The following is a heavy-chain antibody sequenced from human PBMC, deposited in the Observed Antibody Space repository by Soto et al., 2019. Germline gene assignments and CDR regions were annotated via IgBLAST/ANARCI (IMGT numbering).Heavy chain of an antibody. CDR2: INPSGGST. Sequence: ASVKVSCKASGYTFTSYYMHWVRQAPGQGLEWMGIINPSGGSTSYAQKFQGRVTMTRDTSTSTVYMELSSLRSEDTAVYYCARDLLDCSSTSCPLLPSWFDPWGHGTLVTVSS. D-gene: IGHD2-2*01. CDR3: ARDLLDCSSTSCPLLPSWFDP. V-gene: IGHV1-46*01. J-gene: IGHJ5*02. CDR1: GYTFTSYY.